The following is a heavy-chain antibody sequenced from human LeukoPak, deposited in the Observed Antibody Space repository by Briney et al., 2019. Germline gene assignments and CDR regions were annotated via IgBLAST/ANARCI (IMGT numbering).Heavy chain of an antibody. CDR2: ISSSSSYI. Sequence: PGGSLRLSCAASGFTFSSYSMNWVRHAPGKGLEWVSSISSSSSYIYYADSVKGRFTISRDNAKNSLYLQMNSLRAEDTAVYYCARGRYYDYAFDIWGQGTMVTVSS. J-gene: IGHJ3*02. D-gene: IGHD3-9*01. CDR3: ARGRYYDYAFDI. V-gene: IGHV3-21*01. CDR1: GFTFSSYS.